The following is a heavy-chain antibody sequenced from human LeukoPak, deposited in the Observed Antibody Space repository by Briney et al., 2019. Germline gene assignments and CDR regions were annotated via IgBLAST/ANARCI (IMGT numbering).Heavy chain of an antibody. D-gene: IGHD1-26*01. Sequence: GGSLRLSGAASGFTFSSYTINWVRQAPRKGLHWVSSITSSSSYINYADSAEGRSTISRDNAKNSLYLQMNSLRAEDTAVYYCARVLLGATTINYYYYYMDVWGKGTTVTVSS. J-gene: IGHJ6*03. V-gene: IGHV3-21*01. CDR3: ARVLLGATTINYYYYYMDV. CDR1: GFTFSSYT. CDR2: ITSSSSYI.